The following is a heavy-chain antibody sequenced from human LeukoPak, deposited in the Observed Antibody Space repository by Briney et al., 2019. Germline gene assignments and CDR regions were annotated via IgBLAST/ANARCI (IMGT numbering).Heavy chain of an antibody. J-gene: IGHJ4*02. D-gene: IGHD5-18*01. CDR3: ARNANDGYTYGLRHLDY. CDR2: INPSGGST. V-gene: IGHV1-46*01. Sequence: ASVKVSCKASGYTFTSYYMHWVRQAPGQGLEWMGIINPSGGSTSYAQKFQGRVTMTRDMSISTAYMELSRLRSDDTAVYYCARNANDGYTYGLRHLDYWGQGTLVTVSS. CDR1: GYTFTSYY.